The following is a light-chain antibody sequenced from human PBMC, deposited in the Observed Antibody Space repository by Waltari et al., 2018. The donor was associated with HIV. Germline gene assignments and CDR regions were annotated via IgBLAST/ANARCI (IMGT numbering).Light chain of an antibody. CDR3: QQTYSIPFT. J-gene: IGKJ4*01. Sequence: DIQMTQPPSSLSGSVGDSVTSTCRASQNINHYLSWYQQQPTKAPKLLIYGASSLQRGVSSRFTGSGSGSDFTLTIRGLQPEDFATYYCQQTYSIPFTFGGGTKVEI. V-gene: IGKV1-39*01. CDR2: GAS. CDR1: QNINHY.